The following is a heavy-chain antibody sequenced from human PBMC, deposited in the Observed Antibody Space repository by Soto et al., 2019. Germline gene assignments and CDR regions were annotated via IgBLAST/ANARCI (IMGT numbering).Heavy chain of an antibody. Sequence: VQLMESGGGVVQPGRSLRLSCAASGFTFSGHGMHWVRQAPGKGLEWVGFIWFDGSNVDYTDSVKGRFTISRDNFRNMLYLQMNSLRAEDTSVYYCARWTGMTPTGGLDYWGRGTLVTVSS. CDR1: GFTFSGHG. CDR3: ARWTGMTPTGGLDY. J-gene: IGHJ4*02. CDR2: IWFDGSNV. V-gene: IGHV3-33*03. D-gene: IGHD7-27*01.